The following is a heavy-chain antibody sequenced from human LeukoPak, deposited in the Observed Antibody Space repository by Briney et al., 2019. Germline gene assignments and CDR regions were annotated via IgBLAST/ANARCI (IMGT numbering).Heavy chain of an antibody. J-gene: IGHJ4*02. CDR2: IYESGQTT. Sequence: GGSLRLSCVGSGFTFSSHAMSWVRQAPEKGLEWVSGIYESGQTTHYADSVKGRFSISRDNSKNTLYLQMNSLRAEDTAVYYCARGSTYYDSSGQVPFDYWGQGTLVTVSS. CDR1: GFTFSSHA. D-gene: IGHD3-22*01. CDR3: ARGSTYYDSSGQVPFDY. V-gene: IGHV3-23*01.